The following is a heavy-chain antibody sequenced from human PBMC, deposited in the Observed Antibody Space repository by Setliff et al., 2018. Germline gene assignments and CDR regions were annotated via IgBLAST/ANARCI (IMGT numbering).Heavy chain of an antibody. CDR2: ISWNSGIV. CDR3: AKGYCSSTSCYVDY. D-gene: IGHD2-2*01. J-gene: IGHJ4*02. Sequence: SLRLSCAASGFTFDDYAMHWVRQAPGKGLECVSGISWNSGIVAYADSVKGRFTISRDNAKNSLYLQMNSLRAEDMALYYCAKGYCSSTSCYVDYWGQGTLVTVSS. CDR1: GFTFDDYA. V-gene: IGHV3-9*03.